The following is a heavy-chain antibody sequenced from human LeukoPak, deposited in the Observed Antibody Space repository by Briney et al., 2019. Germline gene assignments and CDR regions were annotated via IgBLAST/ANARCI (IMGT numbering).Heavy chain of an antibody. J-gene: IGHJ3*02. Sequence: GGSLRLSCAASGFTFSSYWMHWARQAPGKGLVWVSRINTDGSSTSYADSVKGRFTISRDNAKNTLYLQMNSLRAEDTAVYFCARESSGDAFDIWGQGTMVTVSS. CDR3: ARESSGDAFDI. D-gene: IGHD1-1*01. V-gene: IGHV3-74*01. CDR2: INTDGSST. CDR1: GFTFSSYW.